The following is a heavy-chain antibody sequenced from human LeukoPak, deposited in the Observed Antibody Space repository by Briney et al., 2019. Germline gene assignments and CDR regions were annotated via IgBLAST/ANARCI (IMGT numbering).Heavy chain of an antibody. J-gene: IGHJ4*02. CDR2: ITGSGGST. Sequence: QPGGSLRLSCAASGFTFSSYAMTWVRQAPGKGLEWVSTITGSGGSTYFAGSVKGRFTISRDNSKNTLYLQMTSLRAEDTAVYYCAKENPVGGTNYFDYWGQGTLVTVPS. CDR3: AKENPVGGTNYFDY. V-gene: IGHV3-23*01. D-gene: IGHD1-26*01. CDR1: GFTFSSYA.